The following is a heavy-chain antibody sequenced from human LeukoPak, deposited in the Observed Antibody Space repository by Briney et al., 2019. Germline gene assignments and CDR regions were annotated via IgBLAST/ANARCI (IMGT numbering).Heavy chain of an antibody. Sequence: ASVKVSCKASGYTFTSYTMNWVRQAPGQGLEWMGGIIPIFGTANYAQKFQGSVTITADESTSTAYMELSSLRSEDTAVYYCAREVTKVVIRDHDAFDIWGQGTMVAVSS. CDR3: AREVTKVVIRDHDAFDI. V-gene: IGHV1-69*13. J-gene: IGHJ3*02. CDR2: IIPIFGTA. D-gene: IGHD3-22*01. CDR1: GYTFTSYT.